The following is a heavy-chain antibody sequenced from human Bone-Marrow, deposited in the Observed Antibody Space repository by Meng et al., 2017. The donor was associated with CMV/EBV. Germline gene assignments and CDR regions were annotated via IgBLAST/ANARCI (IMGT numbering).Heavy chain of an antibody. CDR3: TPESY. Sequence: GSLRLSCRASGFTFGDYAMSWVRQAPGKGLEWLGFIRSKAYGETTEYASSVKGRFTISRDDSKSIAYLQMDSLKAEDTAVYYCTPESYWGQGTLVTVSS. CDR1: GFTFGDYA. V-gene: IGHV3-49*04. CDR2: IRSKAYGETT. J-gene: IGHJ4*02.